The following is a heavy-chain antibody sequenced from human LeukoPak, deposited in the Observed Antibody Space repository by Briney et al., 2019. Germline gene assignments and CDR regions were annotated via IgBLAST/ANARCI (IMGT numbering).Heavy chain of an antibody. V-gene: IGHV3-33*08. Sequence: GGSLRLSCVASGLSVRGSYMSWVRQAPGKGLEWVAVIWYDGSNKDYADSVKGRFTISRDNSQNTLYLQMNSLRAEDTAVYYCATARNDYDTNGFSVFDYWGQGTLVTVSS. D-gene: IGHD3-22*01. CDR1: GLSVRGSY. CDR3: ATARNDYDTNGFSVFDY. CDR2: IWYDGSNK. J-gene: IGHJ4*02.